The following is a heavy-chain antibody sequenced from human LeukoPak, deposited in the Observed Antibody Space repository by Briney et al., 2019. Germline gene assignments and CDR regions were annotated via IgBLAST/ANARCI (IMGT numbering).Heavy chain of an antibody. Sequence: KPSETLSLTCAVYGGSFSGYYWSWIRQPPGKGLEWVGEINHSGSTNYNPSLKSRVTISVETCKKQFSLKLSSVTAADTAVYYCASQGRGYTYGYFDYWGQGTLVTVSS. V-gene: IGHV4-34*01. CDR2: INHSGST. CDR1: GGSFSGYY. CDR3: ASQGRGYTYGYFDY. D-gene: IGHD5-18*01. J-gene: IGHJ4*02.